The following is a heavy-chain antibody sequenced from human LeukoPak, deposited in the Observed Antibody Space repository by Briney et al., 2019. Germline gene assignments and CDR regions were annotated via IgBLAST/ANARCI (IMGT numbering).Heavy chain of an antibody. Sequence: SETLSLTCTVSGGSISSSSYYWGWIRQPPGKGLEWIGSIYYSGSTYYNPSLKSRVTISVDTSKNQFSLKLSSVTAADTAVYYCARSPRYFDWFDPWGQGTLVIVSS. V-gene: IGHV4-39*01. J-gene: IGHJ5*02. CDR3: ARSPRYFDWFDP. D-gene: IGHD3-9*01. CDR2: IYYSGST. CDR1: GGSISSSSYY.